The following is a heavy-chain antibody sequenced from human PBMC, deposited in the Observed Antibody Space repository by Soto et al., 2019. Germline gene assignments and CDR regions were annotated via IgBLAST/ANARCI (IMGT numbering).Heavy chain of an antibody. Sequence: EVQLVESGGGLIQPGGSLRLSCAASGFTVSSNYMSWVRQAPGKGLEWVSIIYSGGSTYFADSVKGRFTISRDNSKNTLYRQMTSLRAEDTAVYYCARGLRDCISTSCYQPFAYWGQGTLVTVSS. CDR3: ARGLRDCISTSCYQPFAY. CDR2: IYSGGST. D-gene: IGHD2-2*01. V-gene: IGHV3-53*01. CDR1: GFTVSSNY. J-gene: IGHJ4*02.